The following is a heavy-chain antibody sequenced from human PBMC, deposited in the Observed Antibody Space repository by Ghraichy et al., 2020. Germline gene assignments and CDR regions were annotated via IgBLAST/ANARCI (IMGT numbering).Heavy chain of an antibody. V-gene: IGHV4-39*01. CDR3: TRRADTRMVTVFDY. J-gene: IGHJ4*02. CDR1: GDSIRSSSYS. CDR2: SSDSWSS. D-gene: IGHD4-23*01. Sequence: SETLSLTCTVSGDSIRSSSYSWDWIRQTPGKGLEWIGSSSDSWSSFYTPSLKSRVTTSVDASKNQFSLTLTSVTTADTGVYYCTRRADTRMVTVFDYWGQGTLVTVSS.